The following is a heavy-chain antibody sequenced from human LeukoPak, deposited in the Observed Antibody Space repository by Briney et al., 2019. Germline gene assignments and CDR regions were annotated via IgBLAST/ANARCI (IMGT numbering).Heavy chain of an antibody. CDR1: GYTFTGYY. Sequence: ASVKVSCKASGYTFTGYYMHWVRQAPGQGLEWMGWINPNSGGTNYAQKFQGRVTMIRDTSISTAYMELSRLRSDDTAVYYCARGGFLEWFPYYYYGVDVWGQGTTVTVSS. CDR3: ARGGFLEWFPYYYYGVDV. V-gene: IGHV1-2*02. CDR2: INPNSGGT. J-gene: IGHJ6*02. D-gene: IGHD3-3*01.